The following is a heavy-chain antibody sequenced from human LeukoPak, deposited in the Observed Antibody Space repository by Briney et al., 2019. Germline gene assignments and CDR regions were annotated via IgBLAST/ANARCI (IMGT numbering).Heavy chain of an antibody. CDR3: ARGGGLIGAAAMVPLPLDY. V-gene: IGHV3-23*01. D-gene: IGHD5-18*01. CDR2: ISGSGGST. Sequence: GGSLRLSCAASGFTFSSYAMSWVRQAPGKGLEWVSAISGSGGSTYYADSVKGWFTISRDNSKNTLYLQMNSLRAEDTAVYYCARGGGLIGAAAMVPLPLDYWGQRTLVTVSS. J-gene: IGHJ4*02. CDR1: GFTFSSYA.